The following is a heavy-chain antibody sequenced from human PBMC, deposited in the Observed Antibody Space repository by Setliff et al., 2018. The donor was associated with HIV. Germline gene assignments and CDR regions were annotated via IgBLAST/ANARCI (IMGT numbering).Heavy chain of an antibody. J-gene: IGHJ4*02. Sequence: ASVKVSCKSSGYIFTTHYIRWVRQAPGQGIEWMGMSNPSSRTTIYAQKFRGRMTLTKDKSTTTVYMELSSLRSDDTAVYYCATFAYNLLTGCPCWGQGTLGTVSS. V-gene: IGHV1-46*01. CDR2: SNPSSRTT. D-gene: IGHD3-9*01. CDR1: GYIFTTHY. CDR3: ATFAYNLLTGCPC.